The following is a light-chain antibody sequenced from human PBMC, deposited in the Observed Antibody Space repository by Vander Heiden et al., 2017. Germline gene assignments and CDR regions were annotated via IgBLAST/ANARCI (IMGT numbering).Light chain of an antibody. J-gene: IGKJ1*01. Sequence: EVVMTQSPATLSVSPGERATVSCRASQSVGSNLLWYQRKPGQAPRLLISSASTRVTGIPARFSGSGSGTEFTLTISSLQSEDFAVYYCQQYNNWPWTFGQGTKVEIK. V-gene: IGKV3-15*01. CDR2: SAS. CDR3: QQYNNWPWT. CDR1: QSVGSN.